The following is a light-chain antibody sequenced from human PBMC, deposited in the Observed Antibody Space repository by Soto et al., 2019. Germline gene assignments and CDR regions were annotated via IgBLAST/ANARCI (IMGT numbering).Light chain of an antibody. Sequence: DIPMTQSPSTLSASVGDRVIITCRASQNINNWLAWFQQKPGIAPKLLVYDASSLQSGVPSRFSGSGSGTQITLTIRSLQPDDYSTYYCQQYPYPFGHGTKVDIK. V-gene: IGKV1-5*01. CDR2: DAS. CDR3: QQYPYP. CDR1: QNINNW. J-gene: IGKJ3*01.